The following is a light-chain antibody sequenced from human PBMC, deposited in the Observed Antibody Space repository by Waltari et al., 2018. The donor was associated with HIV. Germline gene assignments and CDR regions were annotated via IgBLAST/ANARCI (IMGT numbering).Light chain of an antibody. J-gene: IGLJ2*01. Sequence: SYDMTQPPSVSVSPGQTASITCSGDKLGDKYVCWYQQKPGQPPVLVIYQDNKRPSGIPERFSGFNSGNTATLTISGTQAMDEADYHCQAWDSNNVVFGGGTKLTVL. V-gene: IGLV3-1*01. CDR3: QAWDSNNVV. CDR2: QDN. CDR1: KLGDKY.